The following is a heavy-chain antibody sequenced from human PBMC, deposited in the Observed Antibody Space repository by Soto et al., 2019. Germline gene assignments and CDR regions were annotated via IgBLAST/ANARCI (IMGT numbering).Heavy chain of an antibody. D-gene: IGHD6-19*01. V-gene: IGHV4-31*03. Sequence: SETLSLTCTVSGGSISGGGYYWSWIRQHPGKGLEWIGYIYYSGSTYYNPSLKSRVTISVDTSKNQFPLKLSSVTAADTAVYYCARAPYSSGWFDAFDIWGQGTMVTVSS. CDR3: ARAPYSSGWFDAFDI. CDR1: GGSISGGGYY. CDR2: IYYSGST. J-gene: IGHJ3*02.